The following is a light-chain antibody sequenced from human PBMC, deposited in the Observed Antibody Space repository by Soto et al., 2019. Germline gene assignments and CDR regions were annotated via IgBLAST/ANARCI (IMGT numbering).Light chain of an antibody. J-gene: IGLJ1*01. CDR3: ASWDDRLNGLYV. CDR1: SSNIGSGT. CDR2: NNN. V-gene: IGLV1-44*01. Sequence: QSVLTQPPSVSGTPGQRATISCSGSSSNIGSGTVNWYQQLPGTAPKLLIYNNNQWPSGVPDRFSGSKSGTSGSLAISGLQSEDEADYYCASWDDRLNGLYVFGTGTKVTVL.